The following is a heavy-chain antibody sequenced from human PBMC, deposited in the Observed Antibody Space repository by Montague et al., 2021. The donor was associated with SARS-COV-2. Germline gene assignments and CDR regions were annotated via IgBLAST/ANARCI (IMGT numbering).Heavy chain of an antibody. CDR3: ARAHITMIVVVDAFDI. D-gene: IGHD3-22*01. CDR1: GGSISSGGYY. V-gene: IGHV4-31*03. CDR2: IYYSGST. Sequence: ILSLTCTVSGGSISSGGYYWSWIRQHPGKGLEWIGYIYYSGSTYYNPSLKSRVTISVDTSKNQFSLKLSSVTAADTAVYYCARAHITMIVVVDAFDIWGQGTMVTVSS. J-gene: IGHJ3*02.